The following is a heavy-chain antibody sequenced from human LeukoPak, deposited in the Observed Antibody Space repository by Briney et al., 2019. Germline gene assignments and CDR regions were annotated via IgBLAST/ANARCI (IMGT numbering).Heavy chain of an antibody. CDR3: ARDYYDSSGYYYNWFDP. J-gene: IGHJ5*02. CDR1: GGTFSSYA. V-gene: IGHV1-69*05. Sequence: ASVKVSCEASGGTFSSYAISWVRQAPGQGLEWMGRIIPIFGTANYAQKFQGRVTITTDESTSTAYMELSSLRSEDTAVYYCARDYYDSSGYYYNWFDPWGQGTLVTVSS. CDR2: IIPIFGTA. D-gene: IGHD3-22*01.